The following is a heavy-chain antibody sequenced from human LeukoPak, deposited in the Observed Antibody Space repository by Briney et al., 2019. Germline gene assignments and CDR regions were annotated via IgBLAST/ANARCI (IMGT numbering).Heavy chain of an antibody. CDR1: GFTFSSYG. J-gene: IGHJ4*02. Sequence: GGSLRLPCAASGFTFSSYGMHWVRQAPGKGLEWVAVISYDGSNKYYADSVKGRFTISRDNSKNTLYLQMNSLRAEDTAVYYCAKSDGIAAAAYIDYWGQGTLVTVSS. V-gene: IGHV3-30*18. D-gene: IGHD6-13*01. CDR2: ISYDGSNK. CDR3: AKSDGIAAAAYIDY.